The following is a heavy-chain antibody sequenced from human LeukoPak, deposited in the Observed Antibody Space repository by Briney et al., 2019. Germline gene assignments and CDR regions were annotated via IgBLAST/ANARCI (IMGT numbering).Heavy chain of an antibody. CDR1: GFTFSSYE. CDR2: ISSSGSTI. Sequence: PGGSLRLSCAASGFTFSSYEMNWVRQAPGKGLEWVSYISSSGSTIYYADSVKGRFTISRDNAKNSLYLQMNSLRAEDTAVYYCASLGGSSSWLLDYWGQGTLVTVSS. J-gene: IGHJ4*02. D-gene: IGHD6-13*01. CDR3: ASLGGSSSWLLDY. V-gene: IGHV3-48*03.